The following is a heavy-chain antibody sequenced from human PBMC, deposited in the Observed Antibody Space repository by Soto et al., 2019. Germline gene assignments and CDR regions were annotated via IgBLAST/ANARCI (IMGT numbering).Heavy chain of an antibody. V-gene: IGHV1-46*01. CDR1: GYTFTSYY. CDR2: INPSGGST. D-gene: IGHD6-6*01. J-gene: IGHJ4*02. Sequence: QVQLVQSGAEVKKPGASVKVSCKASGYTFTSYYMHWVRQAPGQGLEWMGIINPSGGSTSYAQKFQGRVTMTRDTSTSTVYMELSSLRSEDTAVYYCARSSSGAARSSRFDYWGQGTLVTVSS. CDR3: ARSSSGAARSSRFDY.